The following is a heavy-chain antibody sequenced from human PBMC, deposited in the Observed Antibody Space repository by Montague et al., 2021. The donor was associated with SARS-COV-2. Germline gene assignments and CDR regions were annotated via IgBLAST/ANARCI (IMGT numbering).Heavy chain of an antibody. CDR1: NGSISNYY. D-gene: IGHD4/OR15-4a*01. CDR2: IHYSGST. J-gene: IGHJ4*02. Sequence: SETLSLTCTVSNGSISNYYWNWTRQPPGKGLEWIGYIHYSGSTKYNPSLESRVIISLGTSENQVSLKLTSVTAADTAVYYCARSLLYGDLDFWGQGTLVAVSP. CDR3: ARSLLYGDLDF. V-gene: IGHV4-59*01.